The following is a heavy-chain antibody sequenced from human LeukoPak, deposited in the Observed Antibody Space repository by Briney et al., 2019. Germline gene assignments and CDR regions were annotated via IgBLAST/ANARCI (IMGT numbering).Heavy chain of an antibody. CDR1: GASISSYY. J-gene: IGHJ4*02. V-gene: IGHV4-59*08. Sequence: SETLSLTCSVSGASISSYYWSWMRQPPGKGLEWIGYISNSGSTNYNPSLESRVTISVDTSKNQFSLNLNSMTAADTAVYFCARHYWSDPFGYWGQGTLVTVSS. D-gene: IGHD1-1*01. CDR3: ARHYWSDPFGY. CDR2: ISNSGST.